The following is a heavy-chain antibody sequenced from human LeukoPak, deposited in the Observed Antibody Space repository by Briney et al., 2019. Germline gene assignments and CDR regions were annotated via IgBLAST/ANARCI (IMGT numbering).Heavy chain of an antibody. CDR2: IYYSGST. CDR3: ARDHYGDYEGSWFDP. D-gene: IGHD4-17*01. CDR1: GGSISSYY. J-gene: IGHJ5*02. V-gene: IGHV4-59*01. Sequence: SSETLSLTCTVSGGSISSYYWSWIRQPPGKGLEWIGYIYYSGSTNYNPSLKSRVTISVDTSKNQFSLKLSSVTAADTAVYHCARDHYGDYEGSWFDPWGQGTLVTVSS.